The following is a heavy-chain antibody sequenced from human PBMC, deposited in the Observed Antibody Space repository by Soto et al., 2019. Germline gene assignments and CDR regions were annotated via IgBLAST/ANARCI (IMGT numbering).Heavy chain of an antibody. D-gene: IGHD5-12*01. V-gene: IGHV1-69*01. CDR3: ARYHVDIVATSLKRRGYNWFDP. CDR2: IIPIFGTA. CDR1: GGTFSSYA. Sequence: QVQLVQSGAEVKKPGSSVKVSCKASGGTFSSYAISWVRQAPGQGLEWMGGIIPIFGTANYAQKFQGRVTITADESTSTAYMELSSLRSEDTAVYYCARYHVDIVATSLKRRGYNWFDPWGQGTLVTVSS. J-gene: IGHJ5*02.